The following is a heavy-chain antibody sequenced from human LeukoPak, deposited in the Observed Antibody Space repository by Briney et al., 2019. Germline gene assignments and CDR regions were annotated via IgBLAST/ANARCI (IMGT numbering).Heavy chain of an antibody. D-gene: IGHD6-25*01. CDR3: ASQSDSSGWGY. CDR1: GGSISSSSYS. CDR2: IYYSGST. V-gene: IGHV4-39*01. J-gene: IGHJ4*02. Sequence: SETLSLTCTVSGGSISSSSYSWGWIRQPPGKGLEWIGSIYYSGSTYYNPSLKSRVTISVDTSKNQFSLKLSSVTAADTAVHYCASQSDSSGWGYWGQGTLVSVSS.